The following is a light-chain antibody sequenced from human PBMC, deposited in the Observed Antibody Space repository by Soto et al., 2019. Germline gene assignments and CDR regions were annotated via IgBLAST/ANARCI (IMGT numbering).Light chain of an antibody. V-gene: IGLV1-51*01. CDR3: GTWDNSLSALV. CDR1: SSNIENNY. Sequence: QSVLTQPPSVSAAPGQKVTISCSGNSSNIENNYVSWYQQLPGTAPKLLIYDSDRRPSVIADRFSGSKSGTSATLGITGLQTGDEADYYCGTWDNSLSALVFGGGTKVTVL. J-gene: IGLJ2*01. CDR2: DSD.